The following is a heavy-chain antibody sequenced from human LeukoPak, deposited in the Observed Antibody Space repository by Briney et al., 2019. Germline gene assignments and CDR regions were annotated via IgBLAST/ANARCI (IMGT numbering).Heavy chain of an antibody. D-gene: IGHD2-2*01. J-gene: IGHJ3*01. CDR3: ARDGGVYCSSSSCYPRSFDV. CDR1: GFPFSSYS. Sequence: GFLRLSCPASGFPFSSYSMNWVRPAPGKGLEWVSYISSSSSTIYYADSVQGRFTISRDNAKNSLFLQMSSLRAEDTAIYYCARDGGVYCSSSSCYPRSFDVWGQGSMVTVSS. V-gene: IGHV3-48*04. CDR2: ISSSSSTI.